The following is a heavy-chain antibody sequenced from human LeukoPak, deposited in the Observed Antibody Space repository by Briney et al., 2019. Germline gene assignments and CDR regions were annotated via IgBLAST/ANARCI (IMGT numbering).Heavy chain of an antibody. CDR1: GFTFSSYS. CDR2: ISGSGGST. D-gene: IGHD4-11*01. V-gene: IGHV3-23*01. Sequence: PGGSLRLSCAASGFTFSSYSMNWVRQAPGKGLEWVSAISGSGGSTYYADSVKGRFTISRDNSKNTLYLQMNSLRAEDTAVYYCAKNRDYLALGDCDYWGQGTLVTVSS. J-gene: IGHJ4*02. CDR3: AKNRDYLALGDCDY.